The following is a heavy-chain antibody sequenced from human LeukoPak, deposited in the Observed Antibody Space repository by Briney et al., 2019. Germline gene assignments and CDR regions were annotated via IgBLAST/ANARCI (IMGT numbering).Heavy chain of an antibody. CDR3: AKDRFGSGSPNWFGP. V-gene: IGHV3-23*01. CDR1: GFTFNNYA. J-gene: IGHJ5*02. D-gene: IGHD3-10*01. CDR2: ISGSSGNI. Sequence: GGSLRLSCTASGFTFNNYAMSWVRQAPGKGLKWVAAISGSSGNIFYADSLKGRFTISSDNSKNTLFLNMTSLRADDTAVYYCAKDRFGSGSPNWFGPWGQGTLVTVSS.